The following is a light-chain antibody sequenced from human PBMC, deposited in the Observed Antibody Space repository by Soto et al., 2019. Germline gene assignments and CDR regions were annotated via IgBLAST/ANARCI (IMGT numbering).Light chain of an antibody. CDR2: GNS. V-gene: IGLV1-40*01. J-gene: IGLJ3*02. CDR3: QSYDSSLSGSV. CDR1: XXXIGAGSD. Sequence: QSVLTQPPXVSGXXXXRXXXXXXXXXXXIGAGSDVHWYQQLPGTAPKLLIYGNSNRPSGVPDRFSGSKSGTSASLAITGLQAEDEADYYGQSYDSSLSGSVFGGGTKLTVL.